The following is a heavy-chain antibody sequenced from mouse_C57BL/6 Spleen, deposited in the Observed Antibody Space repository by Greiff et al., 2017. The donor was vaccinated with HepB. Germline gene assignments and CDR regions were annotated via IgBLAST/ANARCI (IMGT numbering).Heavy chain of an antibody. CDR2: IRNKANGYTT. CDR3: ARSFNYYGSSYYFDY. D-gene: IGHD1-1*01. V-gene: IGHV7-3*01. J-gene: IGHJ2*01. Sequence: EVQLVESGGGLVQPGGSLSLSCAASGFTFTDYYMSWVRQPPGKALEWLGFIRNKANGYTTEYSASVKGRFTISRDNSQSILYLQMNALRAEDSATYYCARSFNYYGSSYYFDYWGQGTTLTVSS. CDR1: GFTFTDYY.